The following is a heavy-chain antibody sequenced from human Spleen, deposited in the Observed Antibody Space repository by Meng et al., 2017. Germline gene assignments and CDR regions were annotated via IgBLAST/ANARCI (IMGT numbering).Heavy chain of an antibody. V-gene: IGHV3-74*03. CDR2: INTDASIT. D-gene: IGHD6-19*01. CDR3: AKYPYSSGWYFDY. Sequence: GESLKISCAASGFTFSSYNMHWVRQTPGEGLVWVSRINTDASITTYADSVKGRFTISRDNSKNTLYLQMNSLRAEDTAVYYCAKYPYSSGWYFDYWGQGTLVTVSS. CDR1: GFTFSSYN. J-gene: IGHJ4*02.